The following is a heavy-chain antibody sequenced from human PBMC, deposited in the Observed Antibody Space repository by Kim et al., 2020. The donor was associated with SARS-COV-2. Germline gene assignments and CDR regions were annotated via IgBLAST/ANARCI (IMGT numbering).Heavy chain of an antibody. D-gene: IGHD3-22*01. J-gene: IGHJ4*02. V-gene: IGHV3-53*01. CDR3: ARSNYYDSSGIDY. Sequence: GGSLRLSCAASGFTVSSNYMSWVRQAPGKGLEWVSVIYSGGSTYYADSVKGRFTISRDNSKNTLYLQMNSLRAEDTAVYYCARSNYYDSSGIDYWGQGTLVTVSS. CDR1: GFTVSSNY. CDR2: IYSGGST.